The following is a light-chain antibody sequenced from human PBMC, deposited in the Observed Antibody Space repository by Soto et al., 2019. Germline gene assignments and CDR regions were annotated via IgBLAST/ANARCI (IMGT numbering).Light chain of an antibody. J-gene: IGKJ5*01. CDR3: QQRRSWQVT. V-gene: IGKV3-15*01. CDR1: QSLRGN. Sequence: VMTQCPVTLSVSPGETVILSCRASQSLRGNLAWYQQKPGQTPRLLIYSASIRAAATPARFSGSGAGTNFTLTISSLEPEDFAVYYCQQRRSWQVTFGQGTRLEIK. CDR2: SAS.